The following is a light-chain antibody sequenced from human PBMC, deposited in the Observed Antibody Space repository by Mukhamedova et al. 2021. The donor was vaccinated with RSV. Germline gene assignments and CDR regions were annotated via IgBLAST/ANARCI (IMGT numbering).Light chain of an antibody. CDR3: CSYAGSNTYV. CDR2: DVT. Sequence: GTSSDVGGYDYVSWYQQYPGKAPKLMIYDVTKRPSGISNRFSGSKSGNTASLTISGLQAEDEADYYCCSYAGSNTYVFGTGTKVTV. J-gene: IGLJ1*01. CDR1: SSDVGGYDY. V-gene: IGLV2-23*02.